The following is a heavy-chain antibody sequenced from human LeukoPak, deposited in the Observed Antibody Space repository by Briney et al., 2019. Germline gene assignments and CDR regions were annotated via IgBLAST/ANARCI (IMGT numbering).Heavy chain of an antibody. CDR2: VNPDTGNT. CDR1: GYSFTTFD. J-gene: IGHJ3*02. CDR3: ARRGLVAGIYDLVYGFDI. D-gene: IGHD3/OR15-3a*01. Sequence: GASVKVSCKAAGYSFTTFDINWVRQAPGQGPEWMGWVNPDTGNTGFAQKFQGRVTITQNSSVTTVYMELSSLTSEDTAVYYCARRGLVAGIYDLVYGFDIWGQGTMVTASS. V-gene: IGHV1-8*03.